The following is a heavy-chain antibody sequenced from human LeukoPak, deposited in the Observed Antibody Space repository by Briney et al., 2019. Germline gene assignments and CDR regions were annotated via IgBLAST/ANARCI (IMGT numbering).Heavy chain of an antibody. D-gene: IGHD2-15*01. CDR1: GGTFSSYA. Sequence: WASVKVSCKASGGTFSSYAISWVRQAPGQGLEWMGRIIPILGIANYAQKFQGRVTITADKSTSTAYMELSSLRSEDTAVYYCARDSTVVAARPGVWGQGTTVTVSS. V-gene: IGHV1-69*04. J-gene: IGHJ6*02. CDR3: ARDSTVVAARPGV. CDR2: IIPILGIA.